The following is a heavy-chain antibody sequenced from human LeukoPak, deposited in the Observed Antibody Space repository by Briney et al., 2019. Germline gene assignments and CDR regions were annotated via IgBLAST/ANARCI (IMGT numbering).Heavy chain of an antibody. CDR1: GGSISSSDYY. J-gene: IGHJ4*02. CDR3: ARGYSSGWYSSFDY. CDR2: IYYSGST. Sequence: PSETLSLTCTVSGGSISSSDYYWSWIRQPPGKGLEWIGYIYYSGSTYYNPSLKSRVTISVDTSKNQFSLKLSSVTAADTAVYYCARGYSSGWYSSFDYWGQGTLVTVSS. V-gene: IGHV4-30-4*08. D-gene: IGHD6-19*01.